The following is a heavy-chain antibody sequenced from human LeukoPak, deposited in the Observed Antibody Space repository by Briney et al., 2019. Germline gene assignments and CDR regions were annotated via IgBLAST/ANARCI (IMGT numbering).Heavy chain of an antibody. J-gene: IGHJ4*02. D-gene: IGHD5-12*01. CDR2: INWNGGST. CDR3: ARDLSGYEKFFDY. V-gene: IGHV3-20*04. Sequence: GGSLRLSCAASGFTFSSYEMNWVRQAPGKGLEWVSGINWNGGSTGYADSVKGRFTISRDNAKNSLYLQMNSLRAEDTALYYCARDLSGYEKFFDYWGQGTLVTVSS. CDR1: GFTFSSYE.